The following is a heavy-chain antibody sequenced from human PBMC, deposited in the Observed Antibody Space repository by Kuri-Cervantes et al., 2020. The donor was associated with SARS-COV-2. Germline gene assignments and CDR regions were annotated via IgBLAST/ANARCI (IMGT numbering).Heavy chain of an antibody. J-gene: IGHJ4*02. CDR2: IIPFFGTP. V-gene: IGHV1-69*13. CDR1: GATFSTYG. D-gene: IGHD4-23*01. CDR3: ARDVGYGGTSELDITYFDY. Sequence: SVKVSCKASGATFSTYGFSWVRQAPGQGLEWMGGIIPFFGTPNYAQKFEGRVTITADESTSTAYMELSSLRFEDTAVYFCARDVGYGGTSELDITYFDYWGQGTLVTVSS.